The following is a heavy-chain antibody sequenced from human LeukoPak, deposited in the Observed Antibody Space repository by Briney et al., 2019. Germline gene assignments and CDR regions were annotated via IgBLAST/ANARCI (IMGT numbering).Heavy chain of an antibody. Sequence: GGSLRLSCAASGFTFSSYCMNWVRQAPGKGLEWVSSISSSSSYIYYADSVKGRFTISRDNAKNSLYLQMNSLRAEDTAVYYCATLTAANNWFDPWGQGTLVTVSS. CDR3: ATLTAANNWFDP. D-gene: IGHD6-13*01. CDR1: GFTFSSYC. J-gene: IGHJ5*02. V-gene: IGHV3-21*01. CDR2: ISSSSSYI.